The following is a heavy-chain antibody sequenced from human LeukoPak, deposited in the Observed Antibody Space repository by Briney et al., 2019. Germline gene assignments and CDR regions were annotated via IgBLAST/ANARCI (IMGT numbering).Heavy chain of an antibody. V-gene: IGHV3-23*01. Sequence: PGGSLRLSCVASGFSFGNHAMSWVRQAPGKGLQWVSQISGTGGATWYAGFARDRFTISRDNSKKTPYLQMSGLRVEDTAMYYCVKDPRDTYGTNWFVSWGQGTLLIVSS. J-gene: IGHJ5*01. D-gene: IGHD2-21*01. CDR2: ISGTGGAT. CDR3: VKDPRDTYGTNWFVS. CDR1: GFSFGNHA.